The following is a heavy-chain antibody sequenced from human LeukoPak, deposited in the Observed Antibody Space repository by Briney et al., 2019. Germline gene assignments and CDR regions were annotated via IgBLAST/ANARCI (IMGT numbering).Heavy chain of an antibody. J-gene: IGHJ6*03. Sequence: QPGGSLRLSCAATGFTFSSYGMSWVRQAPGKGLEWVSAISGSGGSTYYADSVKGRFTISRDNAKNSLYLQMNSLRAEDTAVYYCARFSFGRPGGESFGYMDVWGKGTTVTVSS. V-gene: IGHV3-23*01. CDR2: ISGSGGST. D-gene: IGHD3-16*01. CDR3: ARFSFGRPGGESFGYMDV. CDR1: GFTFSSYG.